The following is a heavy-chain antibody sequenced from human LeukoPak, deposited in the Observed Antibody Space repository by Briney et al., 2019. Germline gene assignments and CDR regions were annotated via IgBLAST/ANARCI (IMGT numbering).Heavy chain of an antibody. D-gene: IGHD3-9*01. CDR1: GGSISSGDYY. V-gene: IGHV4-30-4*01. Sequence: SETLSLTCTVPGGSISSGDYYWSWIRQPPGKGLEWIGYIYYSGSTYYNPSLKSRVTISVDTSKNQFSLKLSSVTAADTAVYYCARAGGMLRYFDWLYPWGQGTLVTVSS. CDR2: IYYSGST. J-gene: IGHJ5*02. CDR3: ARAGGMLRYFDWLYP.